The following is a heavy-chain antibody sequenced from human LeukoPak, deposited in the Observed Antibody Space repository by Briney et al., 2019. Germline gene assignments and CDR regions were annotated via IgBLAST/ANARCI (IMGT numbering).Heavy chain of an antibody. CDR3: SQYSGYDFHYGMDV. CDR2: INAGNGNI. D-gene: IGHD5-12*01. Sequence: ASVKVSCKASGHTSTTYAIHWVRQAPGQGLEWMGWINAGNGNIKYSQKLQGRVTITGDTSASTAYMELSSLRSEDTAVYYCSQYSGYDFHYGMDVWGQGTTVTVSS. J-gene: IGHJ6*02. V-gene: IGHV1-3*01. CDR1: GHTSTTYA.